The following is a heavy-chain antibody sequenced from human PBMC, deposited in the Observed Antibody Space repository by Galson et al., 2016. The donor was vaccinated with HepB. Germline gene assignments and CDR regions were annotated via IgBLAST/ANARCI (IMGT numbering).Heavy chain of an antibody. Sequence: SLRLSCAASGFTFSNYAMNWVRQAPGKGLEWVSGISDSGGRTYYADYVKGRFTISRDNSKNTLYLQMNSLRFEDTAVYYCAKDRPGDYFYYGMDVWGQGTTVTVSS. CDR3: AKDRPGDYFYYGMDV. V-gene: IGHV3-23*01. CDR2: ISDSGGRT. J-gene: IGHJ6*02. CDR1: GFTFSNYA. D-gene: IGHD6-6*01.